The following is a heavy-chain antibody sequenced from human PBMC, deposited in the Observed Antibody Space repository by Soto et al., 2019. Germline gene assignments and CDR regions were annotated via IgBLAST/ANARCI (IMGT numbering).Heavy chain of an antibody. CDR2: INAGNGNT. CDR1: GYTFTSYA. V-gene: IGHV1-3*01. J-gene: IGHJ5*02. CDR3: ARGVAGPLHWFDP. Sequence: GASVKVSCKASGYTFTSYAMHWVRQAPGQRLEWMGWINAGNGNTKHSQKLQGRVTITRDTSASTAYMELSSLRSEDTAVYYCARGVAGPLHWFDPWGQGTLVTVSS. D-gene: IGHD6-19*01.